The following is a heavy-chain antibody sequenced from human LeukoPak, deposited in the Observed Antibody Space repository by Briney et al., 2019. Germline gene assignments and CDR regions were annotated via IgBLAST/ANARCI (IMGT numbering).Heavy chain of an antibody. CDR1: GFTFDDYA. Sequence: PGGSLRLSCAASGFTFDDYAMHWVRQAPGKGLEWVSGISWNSGSIGYADSVKGRFTISRDNAKNSLYLQMNSLRAEDTALYYCAKDLLARIAAAGGAFDIWGQGTMVTVSS. D-gene: IGHD6-13*01. V-gene: IGHV3-9*01. J-gene: IGHJ3*02. CDR2: ISWNSGSI. CDR3: AKDLLARIAAAGGAFDI.